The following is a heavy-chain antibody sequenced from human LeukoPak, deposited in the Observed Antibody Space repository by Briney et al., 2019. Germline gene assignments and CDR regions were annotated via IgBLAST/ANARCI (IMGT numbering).Heavy chain of an antibody. CDR1: GGSISSSSYY. Sequence: PSETLSLTCTVSGGSISSSSYYWSWIRQPPGKGLECIGYIYNSGSTNYNPSLKSRVSISVDTSKNQFSLKLSSVTAADTAVYYCARSAIDAFDIWGQGTKVTVSS. CDR3: ARSAIDAFDI. V-gene: IGHV4-61*05. J-gene: IGHJ3*02. CDR2: IYNSGST. D-gene: IGHD6-25*01.